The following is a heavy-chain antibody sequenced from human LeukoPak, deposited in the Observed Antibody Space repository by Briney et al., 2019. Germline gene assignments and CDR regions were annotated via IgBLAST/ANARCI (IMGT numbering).Heavy chain of an antibody. V-gene: IGHV1-69*05. J-gene: IGHJ5*02. CDR3: ARQGYCSGGSCLAWFDP. CDR1: GGTFSSYA. Sequence: SVKVSCKASGGTFSSYAISWVRQAPGQGLEWMGGIIPIFGTANYAQKFQGRVTMTTDTSTSTAYMELSSLRSEDTAVYYCARQGYCSGGSCLAWFDPWGQGTLVTVSS. CDR2: IIPIFGTA. D-gene: IGHD2-15*01.